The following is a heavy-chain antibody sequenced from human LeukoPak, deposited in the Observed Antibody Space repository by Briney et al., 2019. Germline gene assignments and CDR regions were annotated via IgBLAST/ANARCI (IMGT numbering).Heavy chain of an antibody. CDR2: FDPEDGET. CDR3: ARVPPYSPSPNIRTIDAFDI. Sequence: GASVKVSCKVSGYTLTELSMHWVRQAPGKGLEWMGGFDPEDGETIYAQKFQGRVTMTEDTSTDTAYMELSSLRSEDTAVYYCARVPPYSPSPNIRTIDAFDIWGQGTMVTVSS. J-gene: IGHJ3*02. D-gene: IGHD2-21*01. CDR1: GYTLTELS. V-gene: IGHV1-24*01.